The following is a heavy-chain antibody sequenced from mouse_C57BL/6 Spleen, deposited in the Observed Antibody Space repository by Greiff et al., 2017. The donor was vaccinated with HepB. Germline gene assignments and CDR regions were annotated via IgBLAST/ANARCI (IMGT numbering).Heavy chain of an antibody. D-gene: IGHD1-1*01. Sequence: EVKLLESGGGLVQPGGSLKLSCAASGIDFSRYWMSWVRRAPGKGLEWIGEINPDSSTINYAPSLKDKFIISRDNAKNTLYLQMSKVRSEDTALYYCARPRDYGSSSYWYFDVWGTGTTVTVSS. J-gene: IGHJ1*03. CDR3: ARPRDYGSSSYWYFDV. V-gene: IGHV4-1*01. CDR1: GIDFSRYW. CDR2: INPDSSTI.